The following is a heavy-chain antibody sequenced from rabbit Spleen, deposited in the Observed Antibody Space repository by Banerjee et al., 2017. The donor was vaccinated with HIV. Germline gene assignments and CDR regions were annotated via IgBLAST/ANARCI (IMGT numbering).Heavy chain of an antibody. CDR2: SYTGSDSK. Sequence: QEQLVESGGGLVQPEGSLTLTCTGSGFYFINSYWICWVRQAPGKGLEWIGCSYTGSDSKYYASWAKGRVTISKTSSTTVTLQMTSLTDADTATYFCARGDSSTGYAFNLWGPGTLVTVS. CDR3: ARGDSSTGYAFNL. V-gene: IGHV1S45*01. CDR1: GFYFINSYW. D-gene: IGHD1-1*01. J-gene: IGHJ4*01.